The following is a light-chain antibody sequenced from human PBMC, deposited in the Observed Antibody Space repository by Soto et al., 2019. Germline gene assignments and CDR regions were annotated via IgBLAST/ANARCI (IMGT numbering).Light chain of an antibody. V-gene: IGKV3-20*01. CDR2: GAS. Sequence: EIVLTQSPGTLSLSPGERATLSCRASQSVSSTYLAWYQQKPGQAPRLLIYGASSRATGIPDRFSGSGSGTDCTRTISMLEPEEFAVYYCQQYGSSPPYTFGQGAKLESK. CDR1: QSVSSTY. CDR3: QQYGSSPPYT. J-gene: IGKJ2*01.